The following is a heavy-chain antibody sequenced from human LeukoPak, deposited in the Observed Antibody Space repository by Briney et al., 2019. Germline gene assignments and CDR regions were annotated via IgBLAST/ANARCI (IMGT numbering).Heavy chain of an antibody. J-gene: IGHJ4*02. Sequence: SETLSLTCTVSGGSISSYYWSWIRQPAGKGLEWIGRIYTSGSTNYNPSLKSRVTMSVGTSKNQISLKLSSVTAADTAVYYCAREIGDYYDSSGYRTYYFDYWGQGTLVTVSS. D-gene: IGHD3-22*01. V-gene: IGHV4-4*07. CDR1: GGSISSYY. CDR2: IYTSGST. CDR3: AREIGDYYDSSGYRTYYFDY.